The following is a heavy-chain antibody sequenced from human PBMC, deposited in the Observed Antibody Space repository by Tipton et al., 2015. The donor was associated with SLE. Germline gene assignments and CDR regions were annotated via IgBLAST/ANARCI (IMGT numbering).Heavy chain of an antibody. CDR2: IYYSGST. D-gene: IGHD6-25*01. V-gene: IGHV4-59*01. Sequence: TLSLTCSVSGGSISGSYWSWIRQPPRKGLEWIGYIYYSGSTNYNPSLMSRVTISVDTSKNQFSLKLSSVTAADTAVYYCARRGGDAFDIWGQWTMVTVSS. CDR3: ARRGGDAFDI. J-gene: IGHJ3*02. CDR1: GGSISGSY.